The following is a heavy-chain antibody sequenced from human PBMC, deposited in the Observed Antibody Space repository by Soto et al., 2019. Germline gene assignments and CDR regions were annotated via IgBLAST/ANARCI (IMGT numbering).Heavy chain of an antibody. Sequence: SETLSLTCXVYXGSFSXYXXSXXXQPPGKGLEWIGXIXHSGSTDANPSLKSRVTISVDTSKNQFSLKLGSVTAADTAVYYCARGRGSGSYFNTLYYYYYMDVWGKGTTVTVSS. D-gene: IGHD3-10*01. V-gene: IGHV4-34*01. CDR1: XGSFSXYX. CDR3: ARGRGSGSYFNTLYYYYYMDV. J-gene: IGHJ6*03. CDR2: IXHSGST.